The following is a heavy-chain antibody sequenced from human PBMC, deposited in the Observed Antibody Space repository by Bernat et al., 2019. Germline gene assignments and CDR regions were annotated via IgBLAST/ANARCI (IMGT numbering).Heavy chain of an antibody. CDR2: ISYDGSNK. D-gene: IGHD5-18*01. CDR3: ARPWPADTLDY. V-gene: IGHV3-30-3*01. J-gene: IGHJ4*02. CDR1: GFTFSSYA. Sequence: QVQLVESGGGVVQPGRSPRLSCAASGFTFSSYAMHWVRQAPGKGLEWVAVISYDGSNKYYADSVKGRFTISRDNSKNTLYLQMNSLRAEDTAVYYCARPWPADTLDYWGQGTLVTVSS.